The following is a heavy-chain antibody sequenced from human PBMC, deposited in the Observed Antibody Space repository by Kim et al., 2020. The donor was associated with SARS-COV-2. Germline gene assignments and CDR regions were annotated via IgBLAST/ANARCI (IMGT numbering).Heavy chain of an antibody. CDR2: ISSSSSTI. V-gene: IGHV3-48*02. J-gene: IGHJ3*01. Sequence: GGSLRLSCAASGFTFSSYSMNWVRQAPGKGLEWVSYISSSSSTIYYADSVKGRFTISRDNAKNSLYLQMNSLRDEDTAVYYCADSSVDPPAWQLPSNWGQGTMVTVSS. D-gene: IGHD3-22*01. CDR1: GFTFSSYS. CDR3: ADSSVDPPAWQLPSN.